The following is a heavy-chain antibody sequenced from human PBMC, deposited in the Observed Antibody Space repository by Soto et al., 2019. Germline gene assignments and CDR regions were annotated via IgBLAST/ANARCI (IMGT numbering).Heavy chain of an antibody. V-gene: IGHV3-11*01. CDR2: ISSSGSNK. Sequence: PGGSLRLSCAASGFTFSDYYMSWIRQDPGKGLEWGSYISSSGSNKYYADSVKGRYTISRYNAKNSLHLEMNSLRAEDTAVYYCARGDDIVVGPAARTGIDYWGEGTLVAVSS. J-gene: IGHJ4*02. D-gene: IGHD2-2*01. CDR1: GFTFSDYY. CDR3: ARGDDIVVGPAARTGIDY.